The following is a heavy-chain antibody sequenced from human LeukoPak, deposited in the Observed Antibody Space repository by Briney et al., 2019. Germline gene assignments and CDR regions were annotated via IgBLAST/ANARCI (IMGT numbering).Heavy chain of an antibody. CDR1: GFTFSSYS. J-gene: IGHJ4*02. V-gene: IGHV3-21*01. CDR2: ISSSSSSI. Sequence: PGGSLRLSCAASGFTFSSYSMNWVRQAPGKGLEWVSSISSSSSSIYYADSVKGRFTISRDNAKNSLYLQMSSLRAEDTAVYYCARGGWYYFEYWGQGVLVTVSS. CDR3: ARGGWYYFEY.